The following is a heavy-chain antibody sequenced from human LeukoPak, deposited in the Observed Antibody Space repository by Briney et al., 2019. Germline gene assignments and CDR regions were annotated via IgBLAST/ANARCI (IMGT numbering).Heavy chain of an antibody. Sequence: PGGSLRLSCAASGFTFSSYAMSWVRQAPGKRLEWVSAISGSGGSTYDADSVKGRFTISRDNSKNTLYLQMNSLRAEDTAVYYCAKDLSNGYCSGGSCYYSGGYDYWGQGTLVTVSS. CDR1: GFTFSSYA. V-gene: IGHV3-23*01. CDR3: AKDLSNGYCSGGSCYYSGGYDY. CDR2: ISGSGGST. J-gene: IGHJ4*02. D-gene: IGHD2-15*01.